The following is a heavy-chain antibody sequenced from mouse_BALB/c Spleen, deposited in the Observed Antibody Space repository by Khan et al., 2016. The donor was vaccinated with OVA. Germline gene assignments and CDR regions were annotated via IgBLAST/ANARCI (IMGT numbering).Heavy chain of an antibody. V-gene: IGHV9-3-1*01. CDR1: GYTFTNYG. D-gene: IGHD1-1*02. CDR3: ASGGYWYFDV. J-gene: IGHJ1*01. CDR2: INTYTEEP. Sequence: QIQLVQSGPELKKPGETVKISCKASGYTFTNYGMNWVKQAPGKGLKWMGWINTYTEEPTYADDFKGRFAFSLETSASTAYLQINNLKNEDTATYFCASGGYWYFDVWGAGTTVTVSP.